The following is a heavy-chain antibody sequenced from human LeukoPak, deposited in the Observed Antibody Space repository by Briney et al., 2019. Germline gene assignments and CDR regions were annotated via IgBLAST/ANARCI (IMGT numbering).Heavy chain of an antibody. D-gene: IGHD3-3*01. Sequence: SETLSLTCIVSGGSISSSLYYWGWIRQPPGKALEWIGNKYSSGSTYYNPSLNSRITISVDTSKNQFSLKLSSVTAADTAVYYCARSYYDFWSGPPPLPSEAFDIWGQGTMVTVSS. CDR1: GGSISSSLYY. V-gene: IGHV4-39*07. CDR2: KYSSGST. CDR3: ARSYYDFWSGPPPLPSEAFDI. J-gene: IGHJ3*02.